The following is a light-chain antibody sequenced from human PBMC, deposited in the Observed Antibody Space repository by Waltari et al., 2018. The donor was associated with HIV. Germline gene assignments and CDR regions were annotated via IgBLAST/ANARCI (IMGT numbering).Light chain of an antibody. J-gene: IGLJ2*01. Sequence: SSELTQDPAVSVALGQTVRITCQGDSLRSYYASWYQQKPGQAPVLVIYGKNNRTSGIPDRYSGSSSGNTASLTITGAQAEDEADDYCNSRDSSGNHQVFGGGTKLTVL. V-gene: IGLV3-19*01. CDR3: NSRDSSGNHQV. CDR1: SLRSYY. CDR2: GKN.